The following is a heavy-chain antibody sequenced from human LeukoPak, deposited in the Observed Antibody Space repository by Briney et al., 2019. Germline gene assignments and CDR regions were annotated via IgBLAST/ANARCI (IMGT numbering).Heavy chain of an antibody. CDR3: ARDQGGNPIDY. CDR2: IHHSGST. D-gene: IGHD4-23*01. CDR1: GFSISSGYY. V-gene: IGHV4-38-2*02. J-gene: IGHJ4*02. Sequence: SETLSLTCTVSGFSISSGYYWGWIRQPPGKGLDWIGSIHHSGSTYYNASPKSRVTISVDTSKNQFSLKLSSVTAADTAVYYCARDQGGNPIDYWGQGTLVTVSS.